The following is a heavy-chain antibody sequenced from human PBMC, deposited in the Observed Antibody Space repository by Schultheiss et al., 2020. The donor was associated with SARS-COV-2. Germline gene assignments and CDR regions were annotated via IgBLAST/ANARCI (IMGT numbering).Heavy chain of an antibody. V-gene: IGHV3-33*08. Sequence: GGSLRLSCAASGFTFSSYAMHWVRQAPGKGLEWVAVIWYDGSNKYYADSVKGRFTISRDNSKNTLYLQMNSLRAEDTAVYYCARDRYSSGWYGMDVWGQGTTVTVSS. CDR3: ARDRYSSGWYGMDV. CDR2: IWYDGSNK. CDR1: GFTFSSYA. D-gene: IGHD6-19*01. J-gene: IGHJ6*02.